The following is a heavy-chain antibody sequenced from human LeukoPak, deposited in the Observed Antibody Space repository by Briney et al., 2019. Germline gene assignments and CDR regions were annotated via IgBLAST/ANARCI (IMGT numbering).Heavy chain of an antibody. D-gene: IGHD3-10*01. J-gene: IGHJ4*02. CDR3: ARGAYGSGNYYVNY. CDR1: GGSVSSGSYY. V-gene: IGHV4-61*01. Sequence: PSETLSLTCTVSGGSVSSGSYYWSWIRQPPGKGLEWIGYIYYSGSTNYNPSLKSRVTISVDTSKNQFSLKLTSVTAADTAVYYCARGAYGSGNYYVNYWGQGTLVTVSS. CDR2: IYYSGST.